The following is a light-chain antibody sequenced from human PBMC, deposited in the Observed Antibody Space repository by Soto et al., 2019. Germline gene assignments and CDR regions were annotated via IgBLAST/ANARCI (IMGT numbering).Light chain of an antibody. CDR3: SSYTSSSTLLYV. CDR1: SSDVGGYDY. V-gene: IGLV2-14*01. Sequence: QSALTQPASVSGSPGQSITISCTGTSSDVGGYDYVSWYQQHPGKAPKLMIYEVTNRPSGVSNRFSGSKFGNTASLTISGLQAEDEADYFCSSYTSSSTLLYVFGTGTKVTV. J-gene: IGLJ1*01. CDR2: EVT.